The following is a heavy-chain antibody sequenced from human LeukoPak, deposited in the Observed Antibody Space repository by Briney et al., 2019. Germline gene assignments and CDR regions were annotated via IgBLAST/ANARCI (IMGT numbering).Heavy chain of an antibody. J-gene: IGHJ5*02. CDR3: ARDPLGYCRSTSCLWSLGFDP. Sequence: ASVKVSCKASGYTFTGYYMHWVRQAPGQGLEWMGWINPNSGGTNYAQKFQGRVTMTRDTSISTAYMELSRLRSDDTAVYYCARDPLGYCRSTSCLWSLGFDPWGQGNLVTVSS. CDR1: GYTFTGYY. D-gene: IGHD2-2*01. V-gene: IGHV1-2*02. CDR2: INPNSGGT.